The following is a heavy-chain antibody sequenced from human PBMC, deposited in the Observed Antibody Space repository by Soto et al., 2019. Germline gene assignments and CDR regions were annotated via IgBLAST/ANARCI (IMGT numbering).Heavy chain of an antibody. V-gene: IGHV1-69*13. J-gene: IGHJ6*02. D-gene: IGHD3-3*01. CDR3: ARDRRGDYDFWSGYYGHYYYGMDV. CDR1: GGTFSSYA. Sequence: ASVKVSCKASGGTFSSYAISWVRQAPGQGLEWMGGIIPIFGTANYAQKFQGRVTITADESTSTAYMELSSLRSEDTAVYYCARDRRGDYDFWSGYYGHYYYGMDVWGQGTMVTVSS. CDR2: IIPIFGTA.